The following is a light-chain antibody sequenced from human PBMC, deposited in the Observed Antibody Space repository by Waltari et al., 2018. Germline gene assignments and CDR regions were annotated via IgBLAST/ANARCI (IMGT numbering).Light chain of an antibody. V-gene: IGKV1-27*01. CDR2: GAT. J-gene: IGKJ2*02. Sequence: DIQMTQSPSSLSASIGDRVTMTCRASQDISNYLPWYQQKPGKVPKLLIYGATTLQTGVPSRFSGSGSGTDFTLTISSLQPEDVATYYCQRYSNTPRTFGQGTKLEIK. CDR3: QRYSNTPRT. CDR1: QDISNY.